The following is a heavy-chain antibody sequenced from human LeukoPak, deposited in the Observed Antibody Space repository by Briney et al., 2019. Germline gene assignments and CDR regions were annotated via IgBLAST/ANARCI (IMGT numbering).Heavy chain of an antibody. D-gene: IGHD2-2*01. CDR2: IIPMFGTA. Sequence: SVRVSCKASGGTFSSYEISWVRQAPGQGLEWMGGIIPMFGTAKYAQKFQGRVTITADKSTSTAYMELSSLRSEDTAVYYCASGTTDIVVVPATLRNYYFDYWGQGTLVTVSS. CDR1: GGTFSSYE. CDR3: ASGTTDIVVVPATLRNYYFDY. V-gene: IGHV1-69*06. J-gene: IGHJ4*02.